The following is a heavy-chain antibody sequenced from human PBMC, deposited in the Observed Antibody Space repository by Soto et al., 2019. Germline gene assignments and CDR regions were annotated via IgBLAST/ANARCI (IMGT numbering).Heavy chain of an antibody. CDR2: IYYSGTT. J-gene: IGHJ5*02. CDR3: ARQGGYCSSTSCHRSRLAL. CDR1: GGSISTSSYY. Sequence: SETLSLTCTVSGGSISTSSYYWGWIRQPPGKGLEWLGSIYYSGTTYYNPSLKSRVTISVDRSKNQFSLNLSSVTAADTALFYCARQGGYCSSTSCHRSRLALWGQGTPVTVSS. V-gene: IGHV4-39*01. D-gene: IGHD2-2*01.